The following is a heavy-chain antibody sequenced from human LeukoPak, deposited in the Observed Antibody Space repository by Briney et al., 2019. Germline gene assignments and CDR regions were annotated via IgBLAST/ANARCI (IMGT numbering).Heavy chain of an antibody. CDR1: GYTFTGYY. J-gene: IGHJ4*02. CDR2: MNPNSGNT. D-gene: IGHD3-3*01. V-gene: IGHV1-8*02. CDR3: ARGGYYYDFWSGHLPDY. Sequence: ASVKVSCKASGYTFTGYYMHWVRQATGQGLEWMGWMNPNSGNTGYAQKFQGRVTMTRNTSISTAYMELSSLRSEDTAVYYCARGGYYYDFWSGHLPDYWGQGTLVTVSS.